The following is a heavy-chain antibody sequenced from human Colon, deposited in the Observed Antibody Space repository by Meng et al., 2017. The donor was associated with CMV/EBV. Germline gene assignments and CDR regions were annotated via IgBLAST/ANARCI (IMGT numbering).Heavy chain of an antibody. CDR1: GYPFNTYG. D-gene: IGHD6-19*01. J-gene: IGHJ3*01. CDR3: AANPHSSGWYGGDTFDV. CDR2: IVVGSGFT. V-gene: IGHV1-58*01. Sequence: SVKVSCKTSGYPFNTYGVTWVRQAPGQGLEWMGWIVVGSGFTNYAQKFQGRVTITNDISTGTAYMELNSLRSEDTAVYYCAANPHSSGWYGGDTFDVWGQGTMVTVSS.